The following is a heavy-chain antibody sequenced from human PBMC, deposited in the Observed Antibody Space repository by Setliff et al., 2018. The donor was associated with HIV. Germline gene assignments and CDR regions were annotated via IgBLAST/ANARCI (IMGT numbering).Heavy chain of an antibody. J-gene: IGHJ4*02. V-gene: IGHV1-3*01. CDR2: IHAGNGYT. CDR1: GYTFTSYA. D-gene: IGHD6-19*01. Sequence: GASVKVSCKASGYTFTSYAMHWVRQAPGQRLEWMGWIHAGNGYTKYSQKFQGRVTFTRDTSASAAYMDLSSLRSEDTAVYYCASVLFNRKGWHWDRWGQGTLVTVSS. CDR3: ASVLFNRKGWHWDR.